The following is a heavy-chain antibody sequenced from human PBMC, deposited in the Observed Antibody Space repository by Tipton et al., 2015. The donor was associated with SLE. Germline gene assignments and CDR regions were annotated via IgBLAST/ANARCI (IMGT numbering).Heavy chain of an antibody. CDR2: INHSGST. J-gene: IGHJ5*02. CDR3: ARGLRFLEWLLEVTWFDP. D-gene: IGHD3-3*01. CDR1: GGSISSSSYY. V-gene: IGHV4-39*07. Sequence: TLSLTCTVSGGSISSSSYYWGWIRQPPGKGLEWIGEINHSGSTNYNPSLKSRVTISVDTSKNQFSLKLSSVTAADTAVYYCARGLRFLEWLLEVTWFDPWGQGTLVTVSS.